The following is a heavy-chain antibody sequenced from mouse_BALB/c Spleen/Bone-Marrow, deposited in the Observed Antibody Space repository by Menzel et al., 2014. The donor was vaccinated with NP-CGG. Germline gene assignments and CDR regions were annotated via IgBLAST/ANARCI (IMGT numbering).Heavy chain of an antibody. J-gene: IGHJ4*01. V-gene: IGHV7-3*02. Sequence: EVKLEESGGGLVQPGGSLRLSCTTSGFTFTDYYMSWVRQPPGKALEWLAFIRNKAYGYTTEYRASVRGRFTISRDNSQSILYLQMNTLRAEDSATYYCARFPMDYWGQGTSVTVSS. CDR3: ARFPMDY. CDR2: IRNKAYGYTT. CDR1: GFTFTDYY.